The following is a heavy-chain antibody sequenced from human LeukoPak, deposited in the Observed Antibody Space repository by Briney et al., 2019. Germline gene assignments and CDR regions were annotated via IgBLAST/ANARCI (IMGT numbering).Heavy chain of an antibody. J-gene: IGHJ3*02. CDR2: INPSGGST. Sequence: ASVKVSCKASGYTFTSYYMHWVRQAPGQGLEWMGIINPSGGSTSYAQKFQGRVTMTRDTSTSTVYMELSSLRSEDTAVYYCASPGYCSGTSCYGGAFDIWGQGTMVTVSS. V-gene: IGHV1-46*01. CDR3: ASPGYCSGTSCYGGAFDI. CDR1: GYTFTSYY. D-gene: IGHD2-2*01.